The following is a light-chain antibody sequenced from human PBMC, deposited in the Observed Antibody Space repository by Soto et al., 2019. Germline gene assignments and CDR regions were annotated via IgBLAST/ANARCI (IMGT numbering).Light chain of an antibody. CDR1: QTVSNTY. CDR2: GAS. CDR3: QQYGALPPT. J-gene: IGKJ4*01. V-gene: IGKV3-20*01. Sequence: EIVLTQFPGALSLSPGERVTLSCRASQTVSNTYLAWYQQKSGQAHKFIIYGASNRATGIPDSFSGSGSGTDFTLTISRLEPEDFAVYYCQQYGALPPTFGGGTKVEIK.